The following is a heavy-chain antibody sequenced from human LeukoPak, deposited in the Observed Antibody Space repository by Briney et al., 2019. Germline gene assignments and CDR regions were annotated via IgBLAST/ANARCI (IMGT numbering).Heavy chain of an antibody. CDR1: GFTFSSYN. CDR3: VRIPNSANFPNWFDP. D-gene: IGHD2/OR15-2a*01. CDR2: ISGSSAYI. V-gene: IGHV3-21*01. J-gene: IGHJ5*02. Sequence: PGGSLRLSCAASGFTFSSYNMNWVRQAPEKGLEWISSISGSSAYIYYADSVKGRFTISRDNAKNSLYLQMNSLRADDTAVYYCVRIPNSANFPNWFDPWGQGTLVIVSS.